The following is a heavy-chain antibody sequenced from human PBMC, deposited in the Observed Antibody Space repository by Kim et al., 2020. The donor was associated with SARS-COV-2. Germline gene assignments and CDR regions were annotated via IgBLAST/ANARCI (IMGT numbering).Heavy chain of an antibody. CDR1: GFTFSNAW. Sequence: GGSLRLSCAASGFTFSNAWMSWVRQAPGKGLEWVGRIKSKTDGGTTDYAAPVKGRFTISRDDSKNTLYLQMNSLKTEDTAVYYCTTDVQMDCSSTSCYLFPNDAFDIWGQGTMVTVSS. CDR3: TTDVQMDCSSTSCYLFPNDAFDI. CDR2: IKSKTDGGTT. V-gene: IGHV3-15*01. D-gene: IGHD2-2*01. J-gene: IGHJ3*02.